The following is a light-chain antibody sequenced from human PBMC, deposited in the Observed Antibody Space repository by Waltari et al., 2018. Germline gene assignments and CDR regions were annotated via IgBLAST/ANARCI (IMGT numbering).Light chain of an antibody. Sequence: EIVLTQSPATLSLSPGEGATLSCRASESLTSYLAWYQHKPGQAPRLLIYDTSNRATGIPARFSGSGSGADFTLIISSLEPEDFGVYYCQQRSTFGQGTKLEIK. V-gene: IGKV3-11*01. CDR1: ESLTSY. CDR3: QQRST. CDR2: DTS. J-gene: IGKJ2*01.